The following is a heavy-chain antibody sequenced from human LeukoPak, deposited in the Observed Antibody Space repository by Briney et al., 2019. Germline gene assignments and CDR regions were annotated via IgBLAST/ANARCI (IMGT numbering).Heavy chain of an antibody. D-gene: IGHD5-24*01. J-gene: IGHJ4*02. CDR1: GGSISSSSYY. CDR2: IYYSGST. CDR3: ARRVRWLQFREVLDY. Sequence: SETLSITCTVSGGSISSSSYYWGWIRQPPGKGLEWIGSIYYSGSTYYNPSLKSRVTISVDTSKNQFSLKLSSVTAADTAVYYCARRVRWLQFREVLDYWGQGTLVTVSS. V-gene: IGHV4-39*01.